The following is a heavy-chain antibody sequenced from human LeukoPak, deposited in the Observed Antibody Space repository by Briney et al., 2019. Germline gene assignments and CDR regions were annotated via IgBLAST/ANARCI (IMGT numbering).Heavy chain of an antibody. Sequence: SETLSLTCTVSGGSISSSSYYWGWIRQPPGKGLEWIGSIYYSGSTYYNPSLKSRVTISVDTSKNQFSLKLSSVTATDTAVYYCAIGRYYDFWSGYFEIDYWGQGTLVTVSS. D-gene: IGHD3-3*01. CDR3: AIGRYYDFWSGYFEIDY. J-gene: IGHJ4*02. V-gene: IGHV4-39*01. CDR1: GGSISSSSYY. CDR2: IYYSGST.